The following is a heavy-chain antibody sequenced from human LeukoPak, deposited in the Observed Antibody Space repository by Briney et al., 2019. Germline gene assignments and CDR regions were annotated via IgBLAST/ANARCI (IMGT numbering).Heavy chain of an antibody. Sequence: SETLSLTCGVSGGSFSDYYWKWIRQPPGKGLEWIGEINHSGSTNYNPSLKSRVTMSVDTSKNQFSLRLSSVTAADTAVYYCARGPLYSSGWYTGENWFDPWGQGTLVTVSS. CDR3: ARGPLYSSGWYTGENWFDP. V-gene: IGHV4-34*01. CDR1: GGSFSDYY. D-gene: IGHD6-19*01. CDR2: INHSGST. J-gene: IGHJ5*02.